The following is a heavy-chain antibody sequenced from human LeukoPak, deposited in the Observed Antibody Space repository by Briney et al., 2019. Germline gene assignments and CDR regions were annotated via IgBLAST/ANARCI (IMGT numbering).Heavy chain of an antibody. CDR2: INWNGGST. V-gene: IGHV3-20*04. J-gene: IGHJ3*02. CDR3: AALPLGATAFDI. Sequence: GGSLRLSCAASGFTFDDYGMSWVRQAPGKGLEWVSGINWNGGSTGYADSVKGRFTISRDNAKNSLYLQMNSLRAEDTALYYCAALPLGATAFDIWGQGTMVTVSS. D-gene: IGHD1-26*01. CDR1: GFTFDDYG.